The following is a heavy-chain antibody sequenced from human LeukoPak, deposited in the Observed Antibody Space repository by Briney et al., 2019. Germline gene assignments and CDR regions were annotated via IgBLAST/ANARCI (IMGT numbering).Heavy chain of an antibody. D-gene: IGHD5-18*01. J-gene: IGHJ4*02. CDR2: INSDGSST. CDR1: GFTFSNYW. V-gene: IGHV3-74*01. Sequence: GGSLRLSRAASGFTFSNYWMHWVRQAPGKGLVWVSRINSDGSSTTYADSVKGRFTMSRDNAKNTLYLQMNSLRAEDTAVYYCARGGITAMDGCWGQGTLVTVSS. CDR3: ARGGITAMDGC.